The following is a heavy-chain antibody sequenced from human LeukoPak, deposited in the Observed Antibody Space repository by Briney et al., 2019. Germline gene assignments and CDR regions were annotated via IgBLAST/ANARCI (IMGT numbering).Heavy chain of an antibody. J-gene: IGHJ4*02. D-gene: IGHD6-13*01. CDR3: AWGDSSSWGLDY. V-gene: IGHV3-30*03. CDR1: GFTFSSYG. CDR2: ISYDGSNK. Sequence: GGSLRLSCAASGFTFSSYGMHWVRQAPGKGLEWVAVISYDGSNKYYADSVKGRFTISTNNSKNTLYLQMNSLRAEDTAVYYCAWGDSSSWGLDYWGQGTMVTVSS.